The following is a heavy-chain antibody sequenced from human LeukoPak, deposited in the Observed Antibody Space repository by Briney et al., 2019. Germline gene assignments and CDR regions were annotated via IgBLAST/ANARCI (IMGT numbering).Heavy chain of an antibody. D-gene: IGHD3-9*01. V-gene: IGHV1-24*01. CDR3: ATDQYYDILTGYSYAHY. J-gene: IGHJ4*02. CDR2: FDPEDGET. Sequence: ASVKVSCKVSGYTLTELSMHWVRQAPGKGLEWMGGFDPEDGETIYAQKFQSRVTMTEDTSTDTAYMELSSLRSEDTAVYYCATDQYYDILTGYSYAHYWGQGTLVTVSS. CDR1: GYTLTELS.